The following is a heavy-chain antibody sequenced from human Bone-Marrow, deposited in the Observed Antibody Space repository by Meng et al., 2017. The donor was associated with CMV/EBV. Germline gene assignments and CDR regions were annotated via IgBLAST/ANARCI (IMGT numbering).Heavy chain of an antibody. CDR2: IGTAGDT. CDR3: ARPMRTYGQWLPTSP. Sequence: GESLKISCAASGFTFSSYDMHWVRQATGKGLEWVSAIGTAGDTYYPGSVKGRFTISRDNSKNTLYLQMNSLRAEDTAVYYCARPMRTYGQWLPTSPWGQGTLVTVSS. V-gene: IGHV3-13*01. CDR1: GFTFSSYD. D-gene: IGHD6-19*01. J-gene: IGHJ5*02.